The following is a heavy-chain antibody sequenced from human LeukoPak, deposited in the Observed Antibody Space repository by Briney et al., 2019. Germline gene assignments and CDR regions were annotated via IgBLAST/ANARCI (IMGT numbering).Heavy chain of an antibody. CDR3: ARDLKLAYSDY. Sequence: ASVTVSFKASGYTFTGYYMHWVRQAPGQGLEWMGWINPNSGGTNYAQKFQGRVTMTRDTSISTAYMELSRLRSDDTAVYYCARDLKLAYSDYWGQRTLVTVSS. J-gene: IGHJ4*02. D-gene: IGHD6-13*01. V-gene: IGHV1-2*02. CDR1: GYTFTGYY. CDR2: INPNSGGT.